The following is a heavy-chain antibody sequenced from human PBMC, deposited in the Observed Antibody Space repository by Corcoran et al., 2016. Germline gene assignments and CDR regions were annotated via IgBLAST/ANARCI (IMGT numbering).Heavy chain of an antibody. CDR1: GGSFSGYY. Sequence: QVQLQQWGAGLLKPSETLSLTCAVYGGSFSGYYWSWIRQPPGKGLEWIGEINHSGSTNYNPSLKSRVTISVDTSKNQFSLKLSSVTAADTAVYYCARGPKVYGSGSYYPYFDYWGQGTLVTVSS. CDR2: INHSGST. V-gene: IGHV4-34*01. D-gene: IGHD3-10*01. CDR3: ARGPKVYGSGSYYPYFDY. J-gene: IGHJ4*02.